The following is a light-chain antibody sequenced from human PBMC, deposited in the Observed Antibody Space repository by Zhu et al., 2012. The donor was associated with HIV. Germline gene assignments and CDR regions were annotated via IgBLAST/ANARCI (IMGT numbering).Light chain of an antibody. CDR1: QSVSTTC. CDR2: ETS. V-gene: IGKV3-20*01. Sequence: ELVLTQSPGTLSLSPGERATLSCRSSQSVSTTCLAWYQQKPGQAPRLVMYETSTRATGIPDRFSGSGFGTDYTLTISRLEPEDFAVYYCQQYGSSPSWAFGQGTKVELK. J-gene: IGKJ1*01. CDR3: QQYGSSPSWA.